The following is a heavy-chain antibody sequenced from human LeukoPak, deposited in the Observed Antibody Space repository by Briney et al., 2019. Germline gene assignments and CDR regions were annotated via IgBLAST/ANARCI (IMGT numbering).Heavy chain of an antibody. CDR1: GYTFTSYD. V-gene: IGHV1-8*03. J-gene: IGHJ4*02. CDR2: MNPNSGNI. CDR3: ARGWNYYDSSGFDY. Sequence: ASVKVSCKASGYTFTSYDINWVRQATGQGLERMGWMNPNSGNIGYAQKFQGRVTITRNTSISTAYMELSSLRSEDTAVYYCARGWNYYDSSGFDYWGQGTLVTVSS. D-gene: IGHD3-22*01.